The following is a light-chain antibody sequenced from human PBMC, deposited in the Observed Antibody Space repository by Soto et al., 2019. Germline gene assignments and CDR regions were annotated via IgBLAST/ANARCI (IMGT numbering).Light chain of an antibody. CDR2: WAS. V-gene: IGKV4-1*01. J-gene: IGKJ2*01. CDR3: QQYFSSPPYS. Sequence: DIVLTQSPDSLTVSVGERATINCKSSQNLLFSSNNKNYLAWYQQKPGQPPKLLIYWASTRESGVPDRFSGSGSGTYFTLTITSLQDEDVAVYYCQQYFSSPPYSFGQGLKLEIK. CDR1: QNLLFSSNNKNY.